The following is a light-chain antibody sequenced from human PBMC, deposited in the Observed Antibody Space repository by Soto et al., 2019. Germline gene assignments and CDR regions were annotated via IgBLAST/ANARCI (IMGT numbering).Light chain of an antibody. CDR2: GAS. Sequence: EIVLTQSPGTLSLSPGERATLSCRASQSVSSSYLAWYQQKPGQAPRLLIYGASSRATGIPDRFSGSGSGTDFTLTIPRLEPEDFAVYYCQQYGSSPTTFGQGTKVEIK. J-gene: IGKJ1*01. V-gene: IGKV3-20*01. CDR1: QSVSSSY. CDR3: QQYGSSPTT.